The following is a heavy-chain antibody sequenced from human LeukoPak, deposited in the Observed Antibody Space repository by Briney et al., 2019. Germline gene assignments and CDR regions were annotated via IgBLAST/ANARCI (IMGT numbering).Heavy chain of an antibody. Sequence: PGGSLRLSCAASGFTFDSYAMNWVRQAPGKGLEWVSYISGGSSYIYYADSVKGRFTISRDNAKNSLYLQMNSLRAEDTAVYYCAKTYGMDVWGQGTTVTVSS. CDR3: AKTYGMDV. CDR1: GFTFDSYA. CDR2: ISGGSSYI. J-gene: IGHJ6*02. V-gene: IGHV3-21*04.